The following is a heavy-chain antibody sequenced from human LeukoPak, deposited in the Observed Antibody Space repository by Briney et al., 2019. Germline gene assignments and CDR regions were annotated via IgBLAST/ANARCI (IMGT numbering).Heavy chain of an antibody. Sequence: SETLSLTCAVSGGSISSGGYSWSWIRQPPGKGLEWIGYIYHSGSTYYNPSLKSRVTISVDRSKNQFSLKLSSVTAADTAVYYCAREGLSSSPRDFDIWGQGTMVTVSS. V-gene: IGHV4-30-2*01. CDR2: IYHSGST. CDR3: AREGLSSSPRDFDI. D-gene: IGHD6-13*01. J-gene: IGHJ3*02. CDR1: GGSISSGGYS.